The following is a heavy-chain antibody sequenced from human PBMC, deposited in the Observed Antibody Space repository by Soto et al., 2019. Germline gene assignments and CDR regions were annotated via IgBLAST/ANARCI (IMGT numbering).Heavy chain of an antibody. V-gene: IGHV1-18*01. CDR3: VKEGGYSYGSPPPTPG. J-gene: IGHJ4*02. Sequence: ASVKVSCKASGYTFTSYGISWVRQAPGQGLEWMGWISAYNGNTNYAQKLQGRFTISRDNSKNTLYLQMSSLRAEDTAVYYCVKEGGYSYGSPPPTPGWGQGTLVTVSS. CDR2: ISAYNGNT. CDR1: GYTFTSYG. D-gene: IGHD5-18*01.